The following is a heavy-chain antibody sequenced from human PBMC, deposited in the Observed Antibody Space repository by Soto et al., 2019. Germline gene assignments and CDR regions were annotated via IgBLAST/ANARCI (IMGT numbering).Heavy chain of an antibody. CDR1: GFTFSTYG. CDR3: ARAYSSGWDLDYYYYYGMDV. CDR2: IWYDGSNK. D-gene: IGHD6-19*01. Sequence: QVQLVESGGGVVQPGRSLRLSCAASGFTFSTYGMHWVRQAPGKGLEWVAVIWYDGSNKYYADSVKGRFTISRDNSKNTXYXXMNSLRAEDTAVYYCARAYSSGWDLDYYYYYGMDVWGQGTTVTVSS. V-gene: IGHV3-33*01. J-gene: IGHJ6*02.